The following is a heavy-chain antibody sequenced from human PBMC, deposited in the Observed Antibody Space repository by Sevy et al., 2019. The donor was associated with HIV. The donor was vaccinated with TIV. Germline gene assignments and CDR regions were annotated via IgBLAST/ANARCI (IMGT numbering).Heavy chain of an antibody. CDR3: ARDDCSSLSCHGSLLY. J-gene: IGHJ4*02. CDR1: GYTFTSYG. V-gene: IGHV1-18*01. CDR2: ISTLKVNT. D-gene: IGHD2-2*01. Sequence: ASVKVSCKASGYTFTSYGISWVRQAPGQGLEWMGRISTLKVNTNNAQKFQGRVIMTTDTSTSTAYMELRSLRADDTAVYYCARDDCSSLSCHGSLLYWGQGTLVTVSS.